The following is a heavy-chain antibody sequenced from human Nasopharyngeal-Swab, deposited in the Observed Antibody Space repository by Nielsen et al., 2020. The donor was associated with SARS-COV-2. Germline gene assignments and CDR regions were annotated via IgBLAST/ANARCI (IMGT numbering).Heavy chain of an antibody. V-gene: IGHV1-2*02. CDR3: ARAKYSGYEVYY. CDR2: NNPNSGGT. Sequence: ASVKVSCKASGYTFTGYYMHWVRQAPGQGLEWMGWNNPNSGGTNYAQKFQGRVTMTRDTSISTAYMELSRLRSDDTAVYYCARAKYSGYEVYYWGQGTLVTVSS. D-gene: IGHD5-12*01. CDR1: GYTFTGYY. J-gene: IGHJ4*02.